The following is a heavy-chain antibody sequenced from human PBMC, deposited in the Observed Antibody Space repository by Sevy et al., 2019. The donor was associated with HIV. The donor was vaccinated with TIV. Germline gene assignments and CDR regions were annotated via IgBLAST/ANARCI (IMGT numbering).Heavy chain of an antibody. CDR1: GGSISSYY. Sequence: SETLSLTCTVSGGSISSYYWSWIRQPPGKGLEWIGYISYSGSTNDNPSLRSRFTISIDTSKNQFSLRRSSVSAADTAVYYCARGGGRTDWGMDVWGPGTTVTVSS. D-gene: IGHD1-1*01. CDR3: ARGGGRTDWGMDV. J-gene: IGHJ6*02. CDR2: ISYSGST. V-gene: IGHV4-59*01.